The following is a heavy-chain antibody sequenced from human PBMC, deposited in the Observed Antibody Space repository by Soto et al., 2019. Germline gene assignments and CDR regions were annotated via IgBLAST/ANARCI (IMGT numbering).Heavy chain of an antibody. CDR3: AIDAGSWCY. CDR1: GFTFSDYS. CDR2: ISSSSSTI. Sequence: EVQLVESGGGLVQPGGSLRLSCAASGFTFSDYSMDWVRQAPGKGLEWVSYISSSSSTIYYADSVKGRFTISRDNAKNSLYLQMNGLRDEDTAVYYCAIDAGSWCYWGQGNLVTVSS. D-gene: IGHD2-8*01. V-gene: IGHV3-48*02. J-gene: IGHJ4*02.